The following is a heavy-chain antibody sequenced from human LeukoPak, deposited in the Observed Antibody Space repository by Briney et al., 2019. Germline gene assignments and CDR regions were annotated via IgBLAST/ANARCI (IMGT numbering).Heavy chain of an antibody. CDR3: ARVPVYCSSTSCSSYYMGV. Sequence: SSETLSLTCTVSGGSISSYYWSWIRQPAGKGLEWIGRIYTSGSTNYNPSLKSRVTMSVDTSKNQFSLKLSSVTAADTAVYYCARVPVYCSSTSCSSYYMGVWGKGTTVTVSS. J-gene: IGHJ6*03. CDR2: IYTSGST. CDR1: GGSISSYY. D-gene: IGHD2-2*01. V-gene: IGHV4-4*07.